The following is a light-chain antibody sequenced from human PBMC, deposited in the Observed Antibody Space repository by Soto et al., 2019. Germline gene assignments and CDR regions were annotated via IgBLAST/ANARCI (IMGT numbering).Light chain of an antibody. CDR2: KVS. V-gene: IGKV2-30*02. J-gene: IGKJ5*01. Sequence: DVVMTHSPLSLPVTLVQPASICCSXNQIVVHSDGIAYFSWFQQRPGRSPRRLIYKVSNRDSGVPARFSGSGSGTDFALKISRVEAEDVGVYYCMQGTHWPITFGQGTRLEIK. CDR3: MQGTHWPIT. CDR1: QIVVHSDGIAY.